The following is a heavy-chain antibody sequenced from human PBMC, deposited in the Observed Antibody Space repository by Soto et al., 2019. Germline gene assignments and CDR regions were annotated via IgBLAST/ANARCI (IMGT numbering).Heavy chain of an antibody. CDR2: IYYSGST. CDR1: GGSISSGGYY. CDR3: ARGDGGKALDY. D-gene: IGHD2-15*01. J-gene: IGHJ4*02. V-gene: IGHV4-31*03. Sequence: QVQLQESGPGLVKPSQTLSLTCTVSGGSISSGGYYWSWIRQHPGKGLEWIGYIYYSGSTYYNPSLQGXXTXSXXTSKNQFSLKLSSVTAADTAVYYCARGDGGKALDYWGQGTLVTVSS.